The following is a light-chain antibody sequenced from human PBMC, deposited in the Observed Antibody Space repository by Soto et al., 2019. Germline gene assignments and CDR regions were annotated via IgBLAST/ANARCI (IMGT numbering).Light chain of an antibody. J-gene: IGKJ1*01. CDR3: QQYGNSRT. CDR2: GAS. Sequence: EIVLTQSPGTLSLSPGERATLSCRASQSVSSSYLAWYQQKPGQAPRLLIYGASNRATGIPDRFSGSGSGTDFTLTISRLEPEDLAVYYCQQYGNSRTFGQGTKVEIK. CDR1: QSVSSSY. V-gene: IGKV3-20*01.